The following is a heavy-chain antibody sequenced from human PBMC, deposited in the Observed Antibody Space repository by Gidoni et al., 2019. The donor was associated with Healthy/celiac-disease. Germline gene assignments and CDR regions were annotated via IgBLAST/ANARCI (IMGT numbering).Heavy chain of an antibody. D-gene: IGHD3-3*01. V-gene: IGHV3-23*01. CDR1: GFTFSSYA. Sequence: EVQLLESGGGLVQPGGSLRLSCAASGFTFSSYAMGWVRQAPGKGLGWVSAISGSGGSTYYADSVKGRFTISRDNSKNTLYLQMNSLRAEDTAVYYCAKSPVFGVVSSFYYFDYWGQGTLVTVSS. CDR2: ISGSGGST. J-gene: IGHJ4*02. CDR3: AKSPVFGVVSSFYYFDY.